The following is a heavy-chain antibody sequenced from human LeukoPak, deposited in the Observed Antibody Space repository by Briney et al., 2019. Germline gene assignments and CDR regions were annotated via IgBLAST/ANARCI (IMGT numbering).Heavy chain of an antibody. D-gene: IGHD2-15*01. J-gene: IGHJ3*02. CDR3: ARITLAAIRAFDI. V-gene: IGHV1-2*02. Sequence: GASVKVSCKASGYTFTSYYMHWVRQAPGQGLEWMGWTNPNSGGTNYAQKFQGRVTMTRDTSISTAYMELGRLRSDDTAVYYCARITLAAIRAFDIWGQGTMVTVSS. CDR2: TNPNSGGT. CDR1: GYTFTSYY.